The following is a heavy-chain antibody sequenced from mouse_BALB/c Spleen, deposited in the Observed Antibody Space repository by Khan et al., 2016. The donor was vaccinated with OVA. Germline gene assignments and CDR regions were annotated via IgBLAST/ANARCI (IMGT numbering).Heavy chain of an antibody. D-gene: IGHD2-14*01. V-gene: IGHV2-6-4*01. CDR3: ARAYYRYDVYYAMDY. J-gene: IGHJ4*01. CDR1: GFSLSRYN. CDR2: IWGGGGT. Sequence: QVQLKESGPGLVAPSQSLSITCSVSGFSLSRYNIHWVRQPPGKGLEWLGMIWGGGGTDYNSTLKIRLSISKDNSKSQVFLQMNSLQTDDTAMYNCARAYYRYDVYYAMDYWGQGTSVTVSS.